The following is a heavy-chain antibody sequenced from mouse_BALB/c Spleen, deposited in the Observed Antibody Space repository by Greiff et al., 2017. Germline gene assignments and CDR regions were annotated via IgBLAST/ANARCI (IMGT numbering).Heavy chain of an antibody. CDR3: ARHYRYDDYAMDY. V-gene: IGHV5-12-2*01. CDR1: GFTFSSYT. CDR2: ISNGGGST. J-gene: IGHJ4*01. D-gene: IGHD2-14*01. Sequence: EVQGVESGGGLVQPGGSLKLSCAASGFTFSSYTMSWVRQTPEKRLEWVAYISNGGGSTYYPDTVKGRFTISRDNAKNTLYLQMSSLKSEDTAMYYCARHYRYDDYAMDYWGQGTSVTVSS.